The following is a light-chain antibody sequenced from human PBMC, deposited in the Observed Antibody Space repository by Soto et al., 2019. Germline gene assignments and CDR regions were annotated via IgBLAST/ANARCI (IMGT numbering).Light chain of an antibody. V-gene: IGKV3-20*01. Sequence: EIVMTQSPATLSVSPGERATLSCRASQSVSSNLAWYQQKPGQAPRLLIYDASTRATGIPDRFSGSGSGTDFTLTISRLEPEDFAVYYCQQYGSLSWMFGQGTKVDIK. CDR1: QSVSSN. J-gene: IGKJ1*01. CDR3: QQYGSLSWM. CDR2: DAS.